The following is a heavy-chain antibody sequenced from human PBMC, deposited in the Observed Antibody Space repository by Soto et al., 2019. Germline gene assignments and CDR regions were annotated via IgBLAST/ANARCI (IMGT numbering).Heavy chain of an antibody. CDR3: ATAFGVDDYYYGMDV. V-gene: IGHV1-69*05. Sequence: ASVKVSCKASGGTFSSYAISWVRQAPGQGLEWMGGIIPISGTANYAQKFQGRVTITRDTSASTAYMELSSLRSEDTAVYYCATAFGVDDYYYGMDVWGQGTTVTVSS. D-gene: IGHD3-3*01. CDR1: GGTFSSYA. CDR2: IIPISGTA. J-gene: IGHJ6*02.